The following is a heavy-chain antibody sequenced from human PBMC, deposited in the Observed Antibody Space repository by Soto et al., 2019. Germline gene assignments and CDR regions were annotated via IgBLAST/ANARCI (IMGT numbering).Heavy chain of an antibody. D-gene: IGHD6-13*01. Sequence: SLKISCESSGYTFANYWSGWVRQVQGKGLEWVAIIDPSDSRTVYSPSFTVQVTISSDNPISTAYLQWTSLKASDTSIHYCSKFKYSTAVLYPQHWGQGTPVNDST. J-gene: IGHJ1*01. CDR1: GYTFANYW. CDR2: IDPSDSRT. V-gene: IGHV5-51*04. CDR3: SKFKYSTAVLYPQH.